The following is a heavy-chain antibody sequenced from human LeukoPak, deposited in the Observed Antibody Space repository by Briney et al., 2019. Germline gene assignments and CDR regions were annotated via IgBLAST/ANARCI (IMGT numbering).Heavy chain of an antibody. J-gene: IGHJ6*03. CDR3: AKDSVWFGESFHYYYMDV. D-gene: IGHD3-10*01. V-gene: IGHV3-53*01. Sequence: GGSLRLSCAASGVIVSDNYMSWVRQAPGKGLEWVSLIYSDSSTYYADSVKGRFTISRDKSKNTLYLQMNSLRAEDTAVYYCAKDSVWFGESFHYYYMDVWGKGTTVTVSS. CDR2: IYSDSST. CDR1: GVIVSDNY.